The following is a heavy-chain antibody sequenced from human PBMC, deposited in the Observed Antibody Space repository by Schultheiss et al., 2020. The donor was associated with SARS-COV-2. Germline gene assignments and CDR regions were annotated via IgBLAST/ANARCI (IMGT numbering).Heavy chain of an antibody. Sequence: GGSLRLSCAASGFTVSSNYMSWVRQAPGKGLEWVSAISGSGGSTYYADSVKGRFTISRDNSKNTLYLQMNSLRAEDTAVYYCAKSATYYYDRSGYFFRFDAFDIWGQGTMVTVSS. CDR1: GFTVSSNY. CDR3: AKSATYYYDRSGYFFRFDAFDI. CDR2: ISGSGGST. D-gene: IGHD3-22*01. J-gene: IGHJ3*02. V-gene: IGHV3-23*01.